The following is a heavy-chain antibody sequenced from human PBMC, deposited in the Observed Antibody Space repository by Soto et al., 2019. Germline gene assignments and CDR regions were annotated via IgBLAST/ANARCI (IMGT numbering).Heavy chain of an antibody. D-gene: IGHD4-17*01. J-gene: IGHJ4*02. Sequence: GGSLRLSCAASGFTFSTYSMNWVRQAPGKGLEWVSYISSSTNTIYYADSVKGRFSISRDNAKNSLYLQMNNLRAGDTAVYFCARDGFGDSYFDYWGQGSLVTVSS. CDR1: GFTFSTYS. CDR3: ARDGFGDSYFDY. V-gene: IGHV3-48*01. CDR2: ISSSTNTI.